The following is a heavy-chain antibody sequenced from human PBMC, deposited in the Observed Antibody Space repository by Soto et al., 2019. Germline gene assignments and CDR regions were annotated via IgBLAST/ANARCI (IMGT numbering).Heavy chain of an antibody. J-gene: IGHJ6*02. D-gene: IGHD6-13*01. CDR2: IYYSGST. V-gene: IGHV4-61*01. Sequence: SETLSLTCTVSGGSVSSGSYYWSWIRQPPGEGLEWIGYIYYSGSTNYNPSLKSRVTISVDTSKNQFSLKLSSVTAADTAVYYCARIGQQLVYYYYYGMDVWGQGTTVTVSS. CDR3: ARIGQQLVYYYYYGMDV. CDR1: GGSVSSGSYY.